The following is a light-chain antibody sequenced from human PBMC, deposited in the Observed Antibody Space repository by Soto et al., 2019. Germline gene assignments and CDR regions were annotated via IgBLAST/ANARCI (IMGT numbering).Light chain of an antibody. CDR1: SSDVDIYNY. J-gene: IGLJ1*01. CDR2: EVT. Sequence: QSVLTQPPSASGSPEQSVTISCTGTSSDVDIYNYVSWYQQHPGKAPKLIIYEVTKRPSGVPDRFSGSKSGNTASLTVSGLQTEDEAEYYCSSYAGSNTLVFGTGTKVTVL. V-gene: IGLV2-8*01. CDR3: SSYAGSNTLV.